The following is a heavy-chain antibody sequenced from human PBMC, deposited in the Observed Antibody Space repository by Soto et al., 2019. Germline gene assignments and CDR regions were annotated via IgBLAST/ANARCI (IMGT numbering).Heavy chain of an antibody. CDR3: ARGVGSGSYYNQYNWFDP. J-gene: IGHJ5*02. D-gene: IGHD3-10*01. CDR1: GHTFTSYG. CDR2: ISAYNGNT. V-gene: IGHV1-18*01. Sequence: GASVKVSCKASGHTFTSYGISWVRQAPGQGLEWMGWISAYNGNTNYAQKLQGRVTMTTDTSTSTAYMELRSLRSDDTAVYYCARGVGSGSYYNQYNWFDPWGQGTLVTVSS.